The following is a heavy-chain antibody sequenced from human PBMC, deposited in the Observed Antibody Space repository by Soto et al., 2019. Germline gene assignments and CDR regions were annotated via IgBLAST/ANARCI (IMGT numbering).Heavy chain of an antibody. J-gene: IGHJ5*02. V-gene: IGHV1-8*01. D-gene: IGHD2-15*01. CDR3: ARGRYCSGGSCYSPWIDP. CDR1: GYTFTSYD. Sequence: QVQLVQSGAEVKKPGASVKVSCKASGYTFTSYDINWVRQATGQGLEWMGWMNPNSGNTGYAQKFQGRVTMTRNTSISTAYMELSSLRSEDTAVYYCARGRYCSGGSCYSPWIDPWGQGTLVTVSS. CDR2: MNPNSGNT.